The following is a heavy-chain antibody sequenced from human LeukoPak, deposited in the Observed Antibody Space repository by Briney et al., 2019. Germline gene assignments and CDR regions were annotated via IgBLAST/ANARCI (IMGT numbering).Heavy chain of an antibody. CDR1: GGSISSSSYY. V-gene: IGHV4-39*01. CDR2: IYYSGST. CDR3: ARPQIGHYYDSSGYYFDY. Sequence: SETLSLTCTVSGGSISSSSYYWGWIRQPPGTGLEWIGSIYYSGSTYYNPSLKSRVTISVDTSKNQFSLKLSSVTAADTAVYYCARPQIGHYYDSSGYYFDYWGQGTLVTVSS. J-gene: IGHJ4*02. D-gene: IGHD3-22*01.